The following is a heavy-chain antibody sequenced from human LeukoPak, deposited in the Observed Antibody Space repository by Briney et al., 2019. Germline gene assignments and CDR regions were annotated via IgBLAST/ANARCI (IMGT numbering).Heavy chain of an antibody. Sequence: GGSLRLSCTVSGFTLSSYEMSWIRQAPGKGLEWVSSIDYDGGSGHYADSVKGRFTISRDNSKNTLYLQMNSLRAEDTAVYYCARTPHYYDSSGYPGFNDYWGQGTLVTVSS. CDR2: IDYDGGSG. CDR3: ARTPHYYDSSGYPGFNDY. D-gene: IGHD3-22*01. CDR1: GFTLSSYE. V-gene: IGHV3-66*01. J-gene: IGHJ4*02.